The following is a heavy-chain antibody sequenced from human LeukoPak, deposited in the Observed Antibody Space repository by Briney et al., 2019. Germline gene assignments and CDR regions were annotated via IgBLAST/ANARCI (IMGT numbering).Heavy chain of an antibody. J-gene: IGHJ6*02. CDR1: GYIFTSRG. Sequence: GASVKVSCKASGYIFTSRGITWVRQAPGQGLEWMGWISAYNGNTNYAQNVQGRVTVTRDTSTSTAYMELRSLRSDDTAVYFCARDPPGAAVEGTTRGMDVWGQGTTVTVSS. V-gene: IGHV1-18*01. CDR2: ISAYNGNT. D-gene: IGHD6-19*01. CDR3: ARDPPGAAVEGTTRGMDV.